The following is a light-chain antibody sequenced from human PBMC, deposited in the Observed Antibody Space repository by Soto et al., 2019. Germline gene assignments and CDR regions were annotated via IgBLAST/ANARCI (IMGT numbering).Light chain of an antibody. V-gene: IGKV3-20*01. CDR2: DAS. Sequence: EIVLTQSPGTLSLSPGERATLSCRASQSVSSSYLAWYQQKPAQAPRLLIYDASKRATGIPARFNGSGSGTDFTLTISTLEPEDFAVYYCQHYNNWPPWTFGQGTKVDIK. CDR1: QSVSSSY. CDR3: QHYNNWPPWT. J-gene: IGKJ1*01.